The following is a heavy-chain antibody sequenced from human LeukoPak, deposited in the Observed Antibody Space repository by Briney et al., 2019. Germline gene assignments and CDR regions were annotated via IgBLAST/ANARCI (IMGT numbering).Heavy chain of an antibody. CDR3: ASCSSTNCY. CDR2: ITGSSSTI. D-gene: IGHD2-2*01. V-gene: IGHV3-48*01. J-gene: IGHJ4*02. CDR1: GFTFSSFS. Sequence: GGSLRLSCAASGFTFSSFSMNWVRQAPGKGLEWVSFITGSSSTIYYADSVKGRFTISRDNAKNSLYPQMNSLRAEDTAVYYCASCSSTNCYWGQGTLVTVSS.